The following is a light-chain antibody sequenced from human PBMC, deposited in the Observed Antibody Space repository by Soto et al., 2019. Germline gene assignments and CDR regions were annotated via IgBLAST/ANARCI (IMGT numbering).Light chain of an antibody. CDR2: EVN. Sequence: QSALTQPPSASGSLGQSVTISCTGTSSDIGNYETVSWYQHHPGKAPQAVIYEVNKRPSGVPDRFSGSKSGNTASLTVSGHQAEYEGDDYCSSYAGSNNYVFGTGTKLTVL. CDR3: SSYAGSNNYV. CDR1: SSDIGNYET. V-gene: IGLV2-8*01. J-gene: IGLJ1*01.